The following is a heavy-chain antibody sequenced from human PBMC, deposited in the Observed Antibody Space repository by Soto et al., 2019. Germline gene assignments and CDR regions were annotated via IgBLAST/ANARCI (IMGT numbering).Heavy chain of an antibody. CDR3: ARDYGSGTVNWFDP. Sequence: SETLSLTCTVSGGSISSYYWSWIRQPPGKGLEWIGYIYYSGSTNYNPSLKSRVTISVDTSKNQFSLKLSSVTAADTAVYYCARDYGSGTVNWFDPWGQGTLVTVSS. D-gene: IGHD3-10*01. J-gene: IGHJ5*02. CDR2: IYYSGST. CDR1: GGSISSYY. V-gene: IGHV4-59*01.